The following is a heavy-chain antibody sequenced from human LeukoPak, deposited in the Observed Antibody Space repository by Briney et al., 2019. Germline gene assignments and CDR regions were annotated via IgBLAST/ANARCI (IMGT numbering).Heavy chain of an antibody. D-gene: IGHD3-10*01. CDR3: ARHVRSGITFFDP. CDR1: GGSISSSSYY. V-gene: IGHV4-39*01. J-gene: IGHJ5*02. Sequence: PSETLSLTCTVSGGSISSSSYYWGWIRQPPAKGLEWVGTIDYSGSTYYNAFLQSRVIISVDTSKYQFLLKLSSLTAAEPAVYYRARHVRSGITFFDPGGQGTLVTVSS. CDR2: IDYSGST.